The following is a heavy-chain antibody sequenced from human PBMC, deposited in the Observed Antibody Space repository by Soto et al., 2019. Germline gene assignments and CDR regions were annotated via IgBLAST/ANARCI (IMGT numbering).Heavy chain of an antibody. D-gene: IGHD6-19*01. Sequence: GESLKISCKGSGYSFTTFRIAWVRQMPGKGLEWMGIIHPGNSDTRYSPSFQGQVTMSVDRSINTAYMQWSSLKASDTAMYYCARQSLTVAPHDVWGQGTLVTVS. CDR2: IHPGNSDT. CDR3: ARQSLTVAPHDV. CDR1: GYSFTTFR. J-gene: IGHJ4*02. V-gene: IGHV5-51*01.